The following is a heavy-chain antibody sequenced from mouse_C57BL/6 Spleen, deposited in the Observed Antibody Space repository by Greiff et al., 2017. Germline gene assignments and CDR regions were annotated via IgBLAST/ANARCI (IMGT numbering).Heavy chain of an antibody. D-gene: IGHD3-3*01. CDR3: AREGGRAWFAY. CDR2: IHPNSGST. Sequence: QVQLQQSGAELVKPGASVKLSCKASGYTFTSYWMHWVKQRPGQGLEWIGMIHPNSGSTNYNEKFKSKATLTVDKSSSTAYMQLSSLTSEDSAVYYCAREGGRAWFAYWGQGTLVTVSA. J-gene: IGHJ3*01. V-gene: IGHV1-64*01. CDR1: GYTFTSYW.